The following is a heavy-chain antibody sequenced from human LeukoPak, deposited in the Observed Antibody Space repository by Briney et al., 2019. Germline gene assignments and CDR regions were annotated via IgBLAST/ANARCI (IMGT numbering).Heavy chain of an antibody. J-gene: IGHJ4*02. Sequence: PGGSLRLSCAVSGLTFSDYSMTWVRQAPGKGLFWVSGISAGGGSTYYADSVKGRFTISRDNSRNTLYLQMSSLRAEDTAVYYCAKDAAGPEYWGQGTLVTVSS. CDR3: AKDAAGPEY. CDR1: GLTFSDYS. CDR2: ISAGGGST. V-gene: IGHV3-23*01. D-gene: IGHD6-13*01.